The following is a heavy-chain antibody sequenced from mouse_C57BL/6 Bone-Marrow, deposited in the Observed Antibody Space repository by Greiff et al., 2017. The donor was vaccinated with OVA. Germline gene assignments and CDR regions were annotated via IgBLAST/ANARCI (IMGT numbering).Heavy chain of an antibody. CDR1: GYTFTDYY. Sequence: QVQLQQSGAELVRPGASVKLSCKASGYTFTDYYINWVKQRPGQGLEWIARIYPGSGNTHYNEKFKGKATLTAEKSSSTAYMQLSSLTSEDSAVYFCARAGAMDYWGQGTSVTVSS. CDR3: ARAGAMDY. J-gene: IGHJ4*01. V-gene: IGHV1-76*01. CDR2: IYPGSGNT.